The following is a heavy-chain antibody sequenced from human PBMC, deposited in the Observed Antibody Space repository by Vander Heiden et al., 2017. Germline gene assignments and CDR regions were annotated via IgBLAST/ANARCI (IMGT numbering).Heavy chain of an antibody. Sequence: QLQLHESGPGLVKPSETLSLTCTVSGGSISSSTYYLRLTRQPPGKGQEWIGSIYYSGSTYYNPSPKSRVTISVDTAKNQLSLKLSSVTAAETAVYYWEGETRYRRYYYGRDGWGQGTTVTVSS. V-gene: IGHV4-39*01. D-gene: IGHD5-18*01. CDR2: IYYSGST. CDR1: GGSISSSTYY. CDR3: EGETRYRRYYYGRDG. J-gene: IGHJ6*02.